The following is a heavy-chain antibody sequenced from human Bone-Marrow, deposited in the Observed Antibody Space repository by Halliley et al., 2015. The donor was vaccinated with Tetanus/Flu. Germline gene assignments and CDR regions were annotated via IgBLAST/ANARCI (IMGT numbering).Heavy chain of an antibody. CDR1: GYSFTNYW. V-gene: IGHV5-51*01. CDR3: ARGGGNWEPFTY. CDR2: IYPGDSDT. Sequence: QLVQSGAEVKKPGESLRISCKGSGYSFTNYWVGWVRQMPGKGLEWMGLIYPGDSDTRYSPSFQGQVTISVDKSTSTAFLQWGSLRASDTGIYYCARGGGNWEPFTYWGQGTLVTVSS. J-gene: IGHJ4*02. D-gene: IGHD1-1*01.